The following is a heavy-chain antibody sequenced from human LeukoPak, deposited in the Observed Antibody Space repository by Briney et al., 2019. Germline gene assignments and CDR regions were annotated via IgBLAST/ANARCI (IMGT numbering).Heavy chain of an antibody. D-gene: IGHD3-10*01. CDR3: ARLCITMVRGVIRYYYYYYMDV. V-gene: IGHV4-34*01. CDR2: INHSGST. J-gene: IGHJ6*03. CDR1: GGSFSGYY. Sequence: SETLSLTCAVYGGSFSGYYWSWIRQPPGKGLEWVGEINHSGSTNYNPSLKSRVTISVDTSKNQFSLKLSSVTAADTAVYYCARLCITMVRGVIRYYYYYYMDVWGKGTTVTISS.